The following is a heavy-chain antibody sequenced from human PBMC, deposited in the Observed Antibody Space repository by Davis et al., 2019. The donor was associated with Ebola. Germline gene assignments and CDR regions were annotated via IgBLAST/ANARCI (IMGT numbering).Heavy chain of an antibody. V-gene: IGHV3-23*01. CDR2: FSNTGTT. D-gene: IGHD3-3*01. CDR1: GFTFSNAW. CDR3: ASGGL. J-gene: IGHJ4*02. Sequence: GESLKISCAASGFTFSNAWMSWVRQSPGRGLEWVSGFSNTGTTYYADSVKGRFTISRDISKNTLSLQMNSLRAEDTALYYCASGGLWGQGTLVIVSS.